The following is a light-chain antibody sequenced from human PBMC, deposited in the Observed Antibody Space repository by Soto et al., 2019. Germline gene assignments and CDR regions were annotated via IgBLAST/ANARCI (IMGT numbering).Light chain of an antibody. CDR1: QSLSNTY. CDR2: GAS. V-gene: IGKV3D-7*01. CDR3: HQDFDLPLT. J-gene: IGKJ4*01. Sequence: EIVMTQSPVTLSLSPGDRATLSCRASQSLSNTYISWYQQKPGQAPRLLIYGASTRATGIPARFSGSGSGTDFTLTISSLQPEDFALYYCHQDFDLPLTFGGGTKVDTK.